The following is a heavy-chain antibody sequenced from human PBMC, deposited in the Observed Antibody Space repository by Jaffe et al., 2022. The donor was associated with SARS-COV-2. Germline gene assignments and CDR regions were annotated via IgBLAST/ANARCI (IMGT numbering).Heavy chain of an antibody. CDR1: GFTFGDYG. J-gene: IGHJ3*02. CDR2: IRNKAYGGTA. V-gene: IGHV3-49*03. D-gene: IGHD2-15*01. CDR3: SGEHSGGRYAFEI. Sequence: EVQLVESGGGLVQPGRSLRLSCTASGFTFGDYGMSWFRQAPGKGLEWVGFIRNKAYGGTAEYAASVKGRFTISRDDSNSIAYLQMNSLKIADTAVYYCSGEHSGGRYAFEIWGQGTMVTVSS.